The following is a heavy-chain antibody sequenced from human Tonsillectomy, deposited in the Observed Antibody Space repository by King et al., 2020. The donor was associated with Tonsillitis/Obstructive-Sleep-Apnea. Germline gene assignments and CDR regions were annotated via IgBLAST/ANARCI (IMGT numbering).Heavy chain of an antibody. Sequence: QLVQSGGGLVQPGGSLRLSCAASGFTFSSYDMHWVRQATGKGLEWVSTIGTAGDTYYLDSVKGRFTISRENAKNSLYLQMNSLRAGDTAVYYCARGAYDLLTGINYYYYMDVWGKGTTVTVSS. V-gene: IGHV3-13*04. CDR1: GFTFSSYD. D-gene: IGHD3-9*01. CDR2: IGTAGDT. J-gene: IGHJ6*03. CDR3: ARGAYDLLTGINYYYYMDV.